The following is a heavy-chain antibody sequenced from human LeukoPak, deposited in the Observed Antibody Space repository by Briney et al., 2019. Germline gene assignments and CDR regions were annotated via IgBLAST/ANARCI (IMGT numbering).Heavy chain of an antibody. V-gene: IGHV3-11*01. CDR3: QGYSYGFQSSGY. J-gene: IGHJ4*02. D-gene: IGHD5-18*01. CDR1: GFTFSDYY. CDR2: ISSSGSTI. Sequence: GGSLRLSCAASGFTFSDYYMSWIRQAPGKGLEWVSFISSSGSTIYYADSVKGRFTISRDNAKNSLYLQMNSLRAEDTAVYCCQGYSYGFQSSGYWGQGTLVTVSS.